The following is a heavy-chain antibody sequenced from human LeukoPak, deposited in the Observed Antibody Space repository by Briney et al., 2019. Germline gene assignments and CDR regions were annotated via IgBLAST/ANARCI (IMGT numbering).Heavy chain of an antibody. Sequence: SETLSLTCTVSGGSFSDYYWSWIRQPAGKGLEWIGRIYTSGSTNYNPSLKSRVTMSLDMSKNQFSLKLNSVTAADTAVYYCARHVNFRDYYGSGSYYLDYWGQGTLVTVSS. CDR3: ARHVNFRDYYGSGSYYLDY. CDR2: IYTSGST. J-gene: IGHJ4*02. D-gene: IGHD3-10*01. CDR1: GGSFSDYY. V-gene: IGHV4-4*07.